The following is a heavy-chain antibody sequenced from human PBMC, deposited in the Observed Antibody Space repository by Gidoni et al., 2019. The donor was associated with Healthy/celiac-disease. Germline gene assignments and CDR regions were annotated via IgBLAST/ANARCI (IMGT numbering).Heavy chain of an antibody. CDR2: ISGSGGST. V-gene: IGHV3-23*01. J-gene: IGHJ4*02. D-gene: IGHD3-10*01. CDR3: AEPMVRGVIMDY. Sequence: EVQLLESGGGLVQPGWSLRLSCAPSGFPFSSYAISWVRQAPGKGLGLFSAISGSGGSTYYADSVKGRFTISRDNSKNTLYLQMNSLRAEDTAVYYCAEPMVRGVIMDYWGQGTLVTVSS. CDR1: GFPFSSYA.